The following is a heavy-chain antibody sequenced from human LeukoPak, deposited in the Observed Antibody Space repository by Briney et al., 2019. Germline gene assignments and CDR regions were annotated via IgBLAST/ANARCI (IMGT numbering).Heavy chain of an antibody. CDR1: GFTFSSYS. V-gene: IGHV3-21*04. CDR3: AREATSSSGWYIDY. CDR2: ISSSSSYI. D-gene: IGHD6-25*01. Sequence: GGSLRLSCAASGFTFSSYSMNWVRQAPGKGLEWVSSISSSSSYIYYADSVKGRFTISRDNSKSTVYLQMNSLRAGDTAVYYCAREATSSSGWYIDYWGQGTLVTVSS. J-gene: IGHJ4*02.